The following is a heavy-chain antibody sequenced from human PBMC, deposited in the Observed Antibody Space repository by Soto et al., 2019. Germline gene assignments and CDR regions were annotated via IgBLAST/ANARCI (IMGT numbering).Heavy chain of an antibody. CDR3: AIIVLPSVMHLGRNGAHGESYSGMDV. CDR2: IIPIFGTA. Sequence: SVKVSCKASGGTFSSYAISWVRQAPGQGLEWMGGIIPIFGTANYAQKFQGRVTITADESTSTAYMELSSLRSEDTAVYYCAIIVLPSVMHLGRNGAHGESYSGMDVGGQGTTVTVSS. J-gene: IGHJ6*02. CDR1: GGTFSSYA. D-gene: IGHD2-2*01. V-gene: IGHV1-69*13.